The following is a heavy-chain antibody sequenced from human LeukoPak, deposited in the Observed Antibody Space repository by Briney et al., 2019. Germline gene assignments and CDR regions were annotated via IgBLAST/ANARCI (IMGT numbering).Heavy chain of an antibody. J-gene: IGHJ4*02. CDR2: ISSSGGGT. CDR1: GFTFSSYS. V-gene: IGHV3-23*01. Sequence: GGSLRLSCAASGFTFSSYSMSWVRQAPGKGLGWVSAISSSGGGTDYTDSVKGRFTISRDNSKNTLYLQMNSLRAEDTAVYYCAKKMSITAASQVDYWGQGTLVTVSS. D-gene: IGHD1-20*01. CDR3: AKKMSITAASQVDY.